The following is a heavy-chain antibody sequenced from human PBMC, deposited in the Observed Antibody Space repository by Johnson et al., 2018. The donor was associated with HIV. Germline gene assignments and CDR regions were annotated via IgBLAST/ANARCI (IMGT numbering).Heavy chain of an antibody. Sequence: VQLVESGGGVVRPGGSLRLSCAASGFTFDDYGMSWVRQAPGKGLEWVSGINWNGGSTGYADSVKGRFTISRDNAKKSLYLQMTSLRAEDTAMYYCAKRRVAGDDAFDMWGQGTVVHVSS. CDR1: GFTFDDYG. CDR2: INWNGGST. CDR3: AKRRVAGDDAFDM. D-gene: IGHD6-19*01. J-gene: IGHJ3*02. V-gene: IGHV3-20*04.